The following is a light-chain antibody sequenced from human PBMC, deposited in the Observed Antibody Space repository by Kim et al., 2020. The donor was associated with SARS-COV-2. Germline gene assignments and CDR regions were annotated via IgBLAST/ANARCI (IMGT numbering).Light chain of an antibody. J-gene: IGKJ2*01. CDR2: ESS. CDR1: QSISNY. CDR3: QQSCYLPYT. Sequence: GDRVTITCRASQSISNYLNWYQRKPGKAPKVVIYESSALHGGVPSRFSGGGSGTDFTLTISSLQPEDSATYYCQQSCYLPYTFGQGTKL. V-gene: IGKV1-39*01.